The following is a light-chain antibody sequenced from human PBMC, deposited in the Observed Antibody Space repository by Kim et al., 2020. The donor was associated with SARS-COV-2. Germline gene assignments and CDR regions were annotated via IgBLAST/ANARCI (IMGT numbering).Light chain of an antibody. CDR3: QQYGSSPRT. Sequence: SPGERATLSCRASQSISNNYLAWYQQKPGQAPRLLIYGASNRATGIPDRFSGSGSGTDFTLTISRLEPEDFAVYYCQQYGSSPRTFGQWTKVDIK. J-gene: IGKJ1*01. CDR1: QSISNNY. CDR2: GAS. V-gene: IGKV3-20*01.